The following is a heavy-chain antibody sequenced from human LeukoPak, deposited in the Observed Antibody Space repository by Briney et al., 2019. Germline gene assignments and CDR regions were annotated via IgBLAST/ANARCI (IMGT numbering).Heavy chain of an antibody. Sequence: ASVKVSCKASGYSFSTYAMHWVRQAPGQRLEWMGWINAGNGNTKYSQKFQGRVTITRDTSASTAYMEMRSLRSEDTAVYYCAREIDRDDYNRFFDYWGQGTLVTVSS. V-gene: IGHV1-3*01. J-gene: IGHJ4*02. CDR2: INAGNGNT. CDR1: GYSFSTYA. D-gene: IGHD5-24*01. CDR3: AREIDRDDYNRFFDY.